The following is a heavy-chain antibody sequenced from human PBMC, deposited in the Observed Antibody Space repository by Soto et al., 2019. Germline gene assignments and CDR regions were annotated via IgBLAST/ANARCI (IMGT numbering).Heavy chain of an antibody. Sequence: PGGSLRLSCAASGFTFSNYAMSWVRQAPGKGLEWVSAISGSGTNTYYADSVRGRITISRDNSKDTVYLQMNSLSADDTAVYYCSKGEATYRHLRHDYWGQGTLVTVSS. CDR2: ISGSGTNT. V-gene: IGHV3-23*01. J-gene: IGHJ4*02. D-gene: IGHD3-3*02. CDR3: SKGEATYRHLRHDY. CDR1: GFTFSNYA.